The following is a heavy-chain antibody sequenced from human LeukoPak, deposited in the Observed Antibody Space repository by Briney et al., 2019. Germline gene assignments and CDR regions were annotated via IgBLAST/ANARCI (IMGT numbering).Heavy chain of an antibody. CDR1: GGSISSSSNY. J-gene: IGHJ6*03. V-gene: IGHV4-39*06. CDR2: IYYSGST. D-gene: IGHD1-1*01. Sequence: PSETLSLTCTVSGGSISSSSNYWGWIRQPPGKGLEWIRSIYYSGSTYYNPLLKRRVTISVDTSKNQYPLKLSSVTAADTAVYYCARLTGTTGTTLYYYYYCMDVWGKGTTVTVSS. CDR3: ARLTGTTGTTLYYYYYCMDV.